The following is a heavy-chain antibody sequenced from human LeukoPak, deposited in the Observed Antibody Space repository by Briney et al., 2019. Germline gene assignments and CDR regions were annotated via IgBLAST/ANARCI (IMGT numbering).Heavy chain of an antibody. J-gene: IGHJ4*02. CDR1: GFTFSSYS. CDR3: ARDVYYYDSSGSDY. D-gene: IGHD3-22*01. Sequence: GGSLRLSCAASGFTFSSYSMNWVRQAPGKGLEWVSSISSSSYIYYADSVKGRFTISRDNAKNSLYLQMNSLRAEDTAVYYCARDVYYYDSSGSDYWGQGTLVTVSS. V-gene: IGHV3-21*01. CDR2: ISSSSYI.